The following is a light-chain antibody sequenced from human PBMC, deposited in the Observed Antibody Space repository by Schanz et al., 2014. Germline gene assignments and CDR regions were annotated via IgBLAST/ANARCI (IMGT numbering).Light chain of an antibody. CDR3: SSYTSSNTGV. CDR2: DVS. J-gene: IGLJ3*02. CDR1: SSDVGGYNY. V-gene: IGLV2-11*01. Sequence: QSALTQPRSVSGSPGQSVTISCTGTSSDVGGYNYVSWYQQYPGKAPKLMIYDVSKRPSGVPDRFSGSKSGNTASLTISGLQAEDEADYYCSSYTSSNTGVFGGGTKLTVL.